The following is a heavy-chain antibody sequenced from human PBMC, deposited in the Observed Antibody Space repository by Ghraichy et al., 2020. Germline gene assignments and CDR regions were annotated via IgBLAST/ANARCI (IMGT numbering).Heavy chain of an antibody. D-gene: IGHD2-21*02. CDR3: ARGPRRGVTPFDY. CDR1: GGTFSSYA. V-gene: IGHV1-69*13. CDR2: IIPIFGTA. Sequence: SEKVSCKASGGTFSSYAISWVRQAPGQGLEWMGGIIPIFGTANYAQKFQGRVTITADESTSTAYMELSSLRSEDTAVYYCARGPRRGVTPFDYWGQGTLVTVSS. J-gene: IGHJ4*02.